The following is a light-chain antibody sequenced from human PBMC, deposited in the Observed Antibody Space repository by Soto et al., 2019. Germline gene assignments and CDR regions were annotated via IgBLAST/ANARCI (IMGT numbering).Light chain of an antibody. CDR1: QSISSY. CDR2: AAS. V-gene: IGKV1-39*01. CDR3: QQSYSTPT. J-gene: IGKJ1*01. Sequence: DIQMTQSPSSLSASVGDRVTITCRASQSISSYLNWYQQKPGKAPKLLIYAASSLQSGVPSRFSGSGSGTGFTLTISSLQPEDFATYYCQQSYSTPTFGQGTKVEIK.